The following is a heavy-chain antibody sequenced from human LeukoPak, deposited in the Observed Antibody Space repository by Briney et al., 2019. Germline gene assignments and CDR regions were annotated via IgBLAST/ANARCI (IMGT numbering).Heavy chain of an antibody. Sequence: PGGSLRLSCAASGFSFNNYHMNWVRQAPGKGLEWVSYIGDDTSSMYYADSVKGRFTISRDNAKNSLFLQMNSLRAEDTAVYYCAKSPFDIWGQGTMVTVSS. V-gene: IGHV3-48*01. CDR2: IGDDTSSM. CDR3: AKSPFDI. J-gene: IGHJ3*02. CDR1: GFSFNNYH.